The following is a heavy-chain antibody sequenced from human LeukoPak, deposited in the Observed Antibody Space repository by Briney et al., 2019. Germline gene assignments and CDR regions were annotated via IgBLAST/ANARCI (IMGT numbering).Heavy chain of an antibody. CDR1: GGSFSGYY. D-gene: IGHD3-22*01. Sequence: PSETLSLTCAVYGGSFSGYYGSWIRQPPGKGLEWIGEINHSGSTNYNPSLKSRVTISVDTYKNKFSLKLSSVTAADKAVYYCARGPVDYYDSSGYYFFDYWGQGTLVTVSS. CDR3: ARGPVDYYDSSGYYFFDY. CDR2: INHSGST. J-gene: IGHJ4*02. V-gene: IGHV4-34*01.